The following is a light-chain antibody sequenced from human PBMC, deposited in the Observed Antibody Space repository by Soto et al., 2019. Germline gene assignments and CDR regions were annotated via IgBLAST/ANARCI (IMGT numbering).Light chain of an antibody. CDR2: GAS. CDR3: QQYYNWPRT. CDR1: SSVTNF. V-gene: IGKV3-15*01. J-gene: IGKJ5*01. Sequence: ERALTQSTATLSSSKGEKTTHSCGASSSVTNFLAWYQQKPGQAPRLLFYGASTGATGLPARFSGSGSGTEFTLTIISLQAEDCAVYYCQQYYNWPRTFGQGTRLEI.